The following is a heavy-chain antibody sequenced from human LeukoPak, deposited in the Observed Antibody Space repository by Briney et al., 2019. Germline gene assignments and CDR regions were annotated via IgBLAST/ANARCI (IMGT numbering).Heavy chain of an antibody. V-gene: IGHV4-34*01. CDR3: ASLKYRPYYGSGSYYRYYMDV. D-gene: IGHD3-10*01. Sequence: SETLSLTCAVYGGSFSGYYWSWIRQPPGKGLEWIGEINHSGSTNYNPSLKSRVTISVDTSKNQFSLKLSSVTAADTAVYYCASLKYRPYYGSGSYYRYYMDVWGKGTTVTISS. CDR2: INHSGST. J-gene: IGHJ6*03. CDR1: GGSFSGYY.